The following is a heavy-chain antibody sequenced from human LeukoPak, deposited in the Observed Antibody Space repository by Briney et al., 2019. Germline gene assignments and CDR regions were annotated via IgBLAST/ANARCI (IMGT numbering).Heavy chain of an antibody. CDR3: AREYDSSGYYYMNWFDP. CDR1: GYTFTGYY. J-gene: IGHJ5*02. D-gene: IGHD3-22*01. CDR2: INPNSGGT. Sequence: GASVKVSCKASGYTFTGYYMHWVRQAPGQGLEWMGWINPNSGGTNYAQKFQGGVTMTRDTSISTAYMELSRLRSDDTAVYYCAREYDSSGYYYMNWFDPWGQGTLVTVSS. V-gene: IGHV1-2*02.